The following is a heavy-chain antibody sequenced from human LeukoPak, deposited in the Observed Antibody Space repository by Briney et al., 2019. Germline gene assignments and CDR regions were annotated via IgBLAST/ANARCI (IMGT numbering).Heavy chain of an antibody. CDR1: GGTFSSYA. CDR2: IIPILGIA. V-gene: IGHV1-69*04. D-gene: IGHD3-10*01. Sequence: ASVKVSCKASGGTFSSYAISWVRQAPGQGLEWMGRIIPILGIANYAQKFQGRVTITADKSTSTAYKELSSLRSEDTAVYYCAREIVITMVRGVIITDAFDIWGQGTMVTVSS. CDR3: AREIVITMVRGVIITDAFDI. J-gene: IGHJ3*02.